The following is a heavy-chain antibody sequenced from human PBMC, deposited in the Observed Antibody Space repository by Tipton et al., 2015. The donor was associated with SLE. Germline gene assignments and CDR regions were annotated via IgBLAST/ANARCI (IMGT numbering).Heavy chain of an antibody. Sequence: TLSLTCTVSGGSISTYYWTWIRQPPGKGLEWIGYIYTSGSTNYNPSLKSRVTISVDTSKNQFSLKLNSVTAADTAVYYCARGGSGCDSWGQGTLVTASS. CDR3: ARGGSGCDS. D-gene: IGHD5-12*01. CDR2: IYTSGST. CDR1: GGSISTYY. J-gene: IGHJ5*02. V-gene: IGHV4-4*09.